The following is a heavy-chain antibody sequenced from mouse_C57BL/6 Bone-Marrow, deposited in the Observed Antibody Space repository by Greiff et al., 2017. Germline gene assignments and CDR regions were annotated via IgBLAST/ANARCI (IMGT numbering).Heavy chain of an antibody. J-gene: IGHJ1*03. V-gene: IGHV1-15*01. Sequence: VQLQQSGAELVRPGASVTLSCKASGYTFTDYEMHWMKQTPVHGLEWIGAIDPETGGTAYNQKFKGKAILTADKSSSTAYMELRSLTSEDSAVYYCTRGGYWYFDGWGTGTTVTVSS. CDR3: TRGGYWYFDG. CDR1: GYTFTDYE. CDR2: IDPETGGT.